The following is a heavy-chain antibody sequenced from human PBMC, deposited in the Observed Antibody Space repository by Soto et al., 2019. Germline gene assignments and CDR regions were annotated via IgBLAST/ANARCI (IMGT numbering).Heavy chain of an antibody. CDR1: GYTFTSYG. CDR3: ARGYFDWLFRVNWFDP. D-gene: IGHD3-9*01. V-gene: IGHV1-18*01. CDR2: ISAYNGNT. Sequence: ASVKVSCKASGYTFTSYGISWVRQAPGQGLEWMGWISAYNGNTNYAQKLQGRVTMTTDTSTSTAYMELRSLRSDDTAVYYCARGYFDWLFRVNWFDPWGQGTLVTVSS. J-gene: IGHJ5*02.